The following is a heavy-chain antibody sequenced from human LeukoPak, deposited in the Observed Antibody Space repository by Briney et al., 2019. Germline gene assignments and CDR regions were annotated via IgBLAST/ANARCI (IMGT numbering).Heavy chain of an antibody. CDR1: SGSISSSSYY. V-gene: IGHV4-61*01. CDR3: ARENYYDSSGYPVYYYYGMDV. CDR2: IYYSGST. D-gene: IGHD3-22*01. Sequence: PSETLSLTCTVSSGSISSSSYYWSWIRQPPGKGLEWIGYIYYSGSTNYNPSLKGRVTISVDTSKNQFSLKLSSVTAADTAVYYCARENYYDSSGYPVYYYYGMDVWGQGTTVTVSS. J-gene: IGHJ6*02.